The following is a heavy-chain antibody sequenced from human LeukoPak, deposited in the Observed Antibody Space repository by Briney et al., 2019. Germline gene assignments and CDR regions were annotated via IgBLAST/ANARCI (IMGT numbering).Heavy chain of an antibody. Sequence: HPGGSLRLSCAASGFTFSNNAMSWVRQAPGKGLEWVSTISTGGGGTYYADSVKGRFTISRDNSKNMLYVQVNSLRAEDAAVYYCARQRSGSYWDCWGQGTLVTVSS. J-gene: IGHJ4*02. D-gene: IGHD1-26*01. CDR3: ARQRSGSYWDC. V-gene: IGHV3-23*01. CDR2: ISTGGGGT. CDR1: GFTFSNNA.